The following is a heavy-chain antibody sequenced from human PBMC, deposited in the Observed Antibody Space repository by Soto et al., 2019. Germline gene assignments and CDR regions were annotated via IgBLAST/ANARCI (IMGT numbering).Heavy chain of an antibody. CDR1: GGSISSSNYY. Sequence: SETLSLTCTVSGGSISSSNYYWGWIRRPPGKGLEWIGSIYYIGSTYSNPSLKSRVTISVDTSKNQFSLKLSSVTAADTAVYARLGILTGYPRWFDPWGQGTLVTVSS. CDR3: LGILTGYPRWFDP. D-gene: IGHD3-9*01. V-gene: IGHV4-39*01. J-gene: IGHJ5*02. CDR2: IYYIGST.